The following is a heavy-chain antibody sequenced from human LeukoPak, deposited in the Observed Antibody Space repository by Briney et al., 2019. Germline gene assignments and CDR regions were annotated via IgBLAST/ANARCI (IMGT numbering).Heavy chain of an antibody. CDR3: ARHADSSGYYY. J-gene: IGHJ4*02. D-gene: IGHD3-22*01. CDR1: GGSISSYY. CDR2: IYYSGST. V-gene: IGHV4-59*08. Sequence: PSETLSLTCTVSGGSISSYYWSWIRQPPGKGLEWIGYIYYSGSTNYNPSLKDRVTISVDTSKNQFSLKLSSVTAADTAVYYCARHADSSGYYYWGQGTLVTVSS.